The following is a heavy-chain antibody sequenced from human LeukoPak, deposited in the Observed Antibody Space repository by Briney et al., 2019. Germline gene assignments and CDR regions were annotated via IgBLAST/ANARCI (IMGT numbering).Heavy chain of an antibody. J-gene: IGHJ4*02. CDR1: GYTFTGYY. V-gene: IGHV1-2*02. CDR3: ARVGYRSGGSGYVYPFDY. CDR2: INPNSGGT. D-gene: IGHD2-15*01. Sequence: ASVKLSCNASGYTFTGYYMHWVRQAHGQGLEWMGWINPNSGGTNYAQKFQGRVTMTRDTSISTAYMELSRLRSDDTAVYYCARVGYRSGGSGYVYPFDYWGQGTLVTVSS.